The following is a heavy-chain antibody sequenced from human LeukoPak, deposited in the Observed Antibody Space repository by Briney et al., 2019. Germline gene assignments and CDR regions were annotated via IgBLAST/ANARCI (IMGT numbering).Heavy chain of an antibody. V-gene: IGHV4-59*12. CDR2: IYYSGST. D-gene: IGHD3-22*01. J-gene: IGHJ2*01. CDR1: GGSISSYY. Sequence: KPSETLSLTCTVSGGSISSYYWSWIRQPPGKGLEWIGYIYYSGSTYYNPSLKSRVTISVDTSKNQFSLKLSSVTAADTAVYYCARDLNYYDSSGYRGYFDLWGRGTLVTVSS. CDR3: ARDLNYYDSSGYRGYFDL.